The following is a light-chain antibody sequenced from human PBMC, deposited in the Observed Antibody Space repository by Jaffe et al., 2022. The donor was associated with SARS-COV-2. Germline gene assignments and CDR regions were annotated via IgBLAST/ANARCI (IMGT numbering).Light chain of an antibody. J-gene: IGKJ2*01. Sequence: ETLLTQSPGTLSLSPGERATLSCRANQSVRGSYLAWYQQKPGQAPRLLIYGASSRATGIPDKFSGSGSGTDFTLTISRLEPEDFAVYYCQQYGASPAMYTFGQGTKLEIK. CDR1: QSVRGSY. CDR3: QQYGASPAMYT. CDR2: GAS. V-gene: IGKV3-20*01.